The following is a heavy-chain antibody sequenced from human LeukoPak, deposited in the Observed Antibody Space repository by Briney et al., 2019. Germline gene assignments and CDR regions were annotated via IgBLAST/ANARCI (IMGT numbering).Heavy chain of an antibody. Sequence: ASVKVSCKASGYTFTSYGISWVRQAPGQGLERMGWISAYNGNTNYAQKFQGRVTMTTDTSTSTAYMELRSLRSDDTAVYYCARDSETYYDFWSGYYIPKYFQHWGQGTLVTVSS. CDR1: GYTFTSYG. CDR3: ARDSETYYDFWSGYYIPKYFQH. V-gene: IGHV1-18*01. D-gene: IGHD3-3*01. CDR2: ISAYNGNT. J-gene: IGHJ1*01.